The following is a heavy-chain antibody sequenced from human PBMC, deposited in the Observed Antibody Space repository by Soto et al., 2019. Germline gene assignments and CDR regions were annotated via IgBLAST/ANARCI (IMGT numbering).Heavy chain of an antibody. CDR2: ISSNGGST. V-gene: IGHV3-64*01. CDR3: ARDLFRFGEAPADY. J-gene: IGHJ4*02. D-gene: IGHD3-10*01. Sequence: EVQLVESGGGLVQPGGSLRLSCAASGFTFSSYAMHWVRQAPGKGLEYVSAISSNGGSTYYANSVKGRFTISRDNSKNTLYLQMGSLRAEDMAVYYCARDLFRFGEAPADYWGQGTLVTVSS. CDR1: GFTFSSYA.